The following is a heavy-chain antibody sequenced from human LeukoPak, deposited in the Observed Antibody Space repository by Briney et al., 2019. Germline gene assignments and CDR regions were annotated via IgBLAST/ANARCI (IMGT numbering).Heavy chain of an antibody. CDR1: GYTLTELS. D-gene: IGHD3-3*01. CDR3: AAYFGVVIISPIDY. Sequence: GASVKVSCKVSGYTLTELSMHWVRQAPGKGLEWMGGFDPEDGETIYAQKFQGRVTMTEDTSTDTAYMELSSLRSEDTAVYYCAAYFGVVIISPIDYWGQGTLVTVSS. J-gene: IGHJ4*02. CDR2: FDPEDGET. V-gene: IGHV1-24*01.